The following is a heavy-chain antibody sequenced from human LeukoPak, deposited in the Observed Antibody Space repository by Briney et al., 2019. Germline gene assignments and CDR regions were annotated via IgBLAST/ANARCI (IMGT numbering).Heavy chain of an antibody. J-gene: IGHJ4*02. CDR3: AAVDLDYYDSSGYSED. CDR2: IVVGIGNT. V-gene: IGHV1-58*02. Sequence: SVKVSCEASGFTFTSSAMQWVRQARGQRLEWIARIVVGIGNTNYAQKFQERVTITRDMSTSTAYMELSSLRSEDTAVYYCAAVDLDYYDSSGYSEDWGEGTLVTVSS. D-gene: IGHD3-22*01. CDR1: GFTFTSSA.